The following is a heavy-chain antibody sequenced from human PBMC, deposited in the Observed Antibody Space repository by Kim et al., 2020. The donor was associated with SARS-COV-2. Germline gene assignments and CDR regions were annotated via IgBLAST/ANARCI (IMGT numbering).Heavy chain of an antibody. CDR2: ST. D-gene: IGHD3-10*01. CDR3: ARGYGSGTNY. V-gene: IGHV3-74*01. J-gene: IGHJ4*02. Sequence: STGYRAPVKGRFNISRDNAKNTLYLQMNSLRLEDTAVYYCARGYGSGTNYWGQGTLVTVST.